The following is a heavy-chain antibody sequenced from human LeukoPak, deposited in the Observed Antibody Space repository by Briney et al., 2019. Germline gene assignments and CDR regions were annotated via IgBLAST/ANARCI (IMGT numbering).Heavy chain of an antibody. J-gene: IGHJ5*02. CDR2: ISGSGGST. D-gene: IGHD6-6*01. Sequence: GSLRLSCAASGFTFSSYAMSWVRQAPGKGLEWVSAISGSGGSTYYADSVKGRFTISRDNSKNTLYLQMNSLRVEDTAVYYCANSLVSSSAWFDPWGQGTLVTVSS. V-gene: IGHV3-23*01. CDR1: GFTFSSYA. CDR3: ANSLVSSSAWFDP.